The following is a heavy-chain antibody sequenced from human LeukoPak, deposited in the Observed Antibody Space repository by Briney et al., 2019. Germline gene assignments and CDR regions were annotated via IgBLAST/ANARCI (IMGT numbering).Heavy chain of an antibody. CDR3: ARVYPAVVGATLGLDY. J-gene: IGHJ4*02. V-gene: IGHV1-2*06. CDR1: GYTFTGYY. Sequence: ASVKVSCKASGYTFTGYYMHWVRQAPGQGLEWMGRINPNSGGTNYAQKFQGRVTMTRDTSISTAYMELSRLRSDDTAVYYCARVYPAVVGATLGLDYWGQGTLATVSS. D-gene: IGHD1-26*01. CDR2: INPNSGGT.